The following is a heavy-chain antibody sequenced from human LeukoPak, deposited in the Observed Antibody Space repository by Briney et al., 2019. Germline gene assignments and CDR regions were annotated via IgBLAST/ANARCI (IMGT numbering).Heavy chain of an antibody. CDR3: AKDHLPGIVVADRDY. Sequence: PGGSLRLSCAVSGFTFSNYAMSWVRQAPGKGVEWVSAISGSGDNTYYADSVKGRFTVSRDNSKNTLYVQMKSLRAEDTAVYYCAKDHLPGIVVADRDYWGQGTLVTVSS. D-gene: IGHD6-19*01. CDR1: GFTFSNYA. V-gene: IGHV3-23*01. J-gene: IGHJ4*02. CDR2: ISGSGDNT.